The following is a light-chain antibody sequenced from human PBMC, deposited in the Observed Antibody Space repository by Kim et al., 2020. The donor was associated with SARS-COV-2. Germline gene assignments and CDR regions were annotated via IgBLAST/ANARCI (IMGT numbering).Light chain of an antibody. Sequence: QSVLTQPPSASGTPGQSVTISCSGGNSNIGKTFVYWYQQLPGTAPKVLIYANTQRPSGVPDRFSGSKSGTSASLTISGLRSEDEADYYCAAWDDSLSGRLFGGGTKVTVL. CDR2: ANT. J-gene: IGLJ3*02. CDR1: NSNIGKTF. CDR3: AAWDDSLSGRL. V-gene: IGLV1-47*02.